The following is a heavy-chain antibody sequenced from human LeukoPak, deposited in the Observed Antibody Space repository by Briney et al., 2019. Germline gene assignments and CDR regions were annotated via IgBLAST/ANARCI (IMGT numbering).Heavy chain of an antibody. V-gene: IGHV4-4*07. Sequence: SGTLSLTCTVSGGSISSYYWSWIRQPAGKGLEWIGRIYTSGSTNYNPSLKSRVTMSVDTSKNQFSLKLSAVTAADTAVYYCARDRYYYDSSGYYQYFDYWGQGTLVTVSS. CDR1: GGSISSYY. D-gene: IGHD3-22*01. J-gene: IGHJ4*02. CDR2: IYTSGST. CDR3: ARDRYYYDSSGYYQYFDY.